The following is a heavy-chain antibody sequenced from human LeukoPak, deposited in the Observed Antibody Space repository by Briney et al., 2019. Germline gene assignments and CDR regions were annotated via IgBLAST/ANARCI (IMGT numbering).Heavy chain of an antibody. CDR3: ARGLYYYDSSGYWAPYFDY. J-gene: IGHJ4*02. V-gene: IGHV3-30-3*01. D-gene: IGHD3-22*01. Sequence: QAGGSLRLSCVASGFTFSSYAMHWVRQAPGKGLEWVAVISYDGSNKYYADSVKGRFTISRDNSKNTLYLQMNSLRAEDTAVYYCARGLYYYDSSGYWAPYFDYWGQGTLVTVSS. CDR1: GFTFSSYA. CDR2: ISYDGSNK.